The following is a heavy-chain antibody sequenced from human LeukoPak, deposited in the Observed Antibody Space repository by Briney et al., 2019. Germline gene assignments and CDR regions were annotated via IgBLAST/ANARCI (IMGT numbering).Heavy chain of an antibody. V-gene: IGHV3-23*01. Sequence: GGSLRLSCAASGFSFSNYGMNWVRQAPGKGLEWVSGITGNGGTTYYADSVKGRFTISRDNSRNTLYLQMNSLRAEDTAIYYCAKGPLRGVTKGPIDFWGQGTLVTVSS. J-gene: IGHJ4*02. CDR2: ITGNGGTT. CDR1: GFSFSNYG. D-gene: IGHD3-10*01. CDR3: AKGPLRGVTKGPIDF.